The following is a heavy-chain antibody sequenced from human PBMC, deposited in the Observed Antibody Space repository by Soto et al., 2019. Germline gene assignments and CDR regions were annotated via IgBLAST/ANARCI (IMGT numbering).Heavy chain of an antibody. V-gene: IGHV3-23*01. Sequence: GGSLRLSCAASGFTFSSYAMGWVRQAPGKGLEWVSTFGITGGDTYYADSVKGRFFISRDDSKYTLHLQMNSLRAEDTALYHCAKLGSQLLSYYGMDVWGQGTTVTVSS. J-gene: IGHJ6*02. D-gene: IGHD2-2*01. CDR3: AKLGSQLLSYYGMDV. CDR1: GFTFSSYA. CDR2: FGITGGDT.